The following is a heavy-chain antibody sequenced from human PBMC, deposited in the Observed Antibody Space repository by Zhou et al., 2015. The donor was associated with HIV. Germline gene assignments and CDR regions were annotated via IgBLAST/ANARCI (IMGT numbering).Heavy chain of an antibody. CDR2: INPNSGGT. CDR3: ARPRSSGRGVVTAIPLFVFDY. D-gene: IGHD2-21*02. Sequence: QVQLVQSGAEVKKPGASVKVSCKASGYTFTGYYMHWVRQAPGQGLEWMGWINPNSGGTNYAQKFQGRVTMTRDTSISTAYMELSRLRSDDTAVYYCARPRSSGRGVVTAIPLFVFDYVGPGNPGHRLL. CDR1: GYTFTGYY. J-gene: IGHJ4*02. V-gene: IGHV1-2*02.